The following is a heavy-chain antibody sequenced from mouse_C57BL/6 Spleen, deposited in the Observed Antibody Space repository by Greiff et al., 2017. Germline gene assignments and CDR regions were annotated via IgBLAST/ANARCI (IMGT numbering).Heavy chain of an antibody. CDR2: MYPGSGNT. D-gene: IGHD3-3*01. CDR3: ARVGLPCAMDY. CDR1: DYSFTSYY. Sequence: VRLQQAGPELVKPGASVKISCKASDYSFTSYYIHWVKQRPGQGLEWIGWMYPGSGNTKYNEKFKGEATLTADTSSSTAYMQLSSLTSEDSAVYYCARVGLPCAMDYWGQGTSATVSS. V-gene: IGHV1-66*01. J-gene: IGHJ4*01.